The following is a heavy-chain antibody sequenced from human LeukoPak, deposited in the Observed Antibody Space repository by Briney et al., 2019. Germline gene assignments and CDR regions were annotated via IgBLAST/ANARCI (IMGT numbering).Heavy chain of an antibody. CDR3: ARVLWRSCYDY. CDR2: ISSTSSYT. V-gene: IGHV3-11*06. D-gene: IGHD2-15*01. Sequence: GGSLRLSCAASAFTFDDYYMTWVRQAPGKGLEWVSYISSTSSYTNYADSVKGRFTISRDNAKNSLYLQMNSLRAEDTAAYYCARVLWRSCYDYWGQGTLVTVSS. CDR1: AFTFDDYY. J-gene: IGHJ4*02.